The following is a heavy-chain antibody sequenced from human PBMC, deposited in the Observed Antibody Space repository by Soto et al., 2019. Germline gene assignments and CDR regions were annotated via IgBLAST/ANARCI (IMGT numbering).Heavy chain of an antibody. D-gene: IGHD4-4*01. Sequence: QLQLQESGPGLVKPSETLSLTCTVSGGSISSSSYYWGWIRQPPGKGLEWIGSIYYSGSTYYNPSLQSRVTISVDTSKNQFSLKLSSVTAADTAVYYCARRAGLQSYWFDPWGQGTLVTVSS. CDR3: ARRAGLQSYWFDP. CDR1: GGSISSSSYY. CDR2: IYYSGST. J-gene: IGHJ5*02. V-gene: IGHV4-39*01.